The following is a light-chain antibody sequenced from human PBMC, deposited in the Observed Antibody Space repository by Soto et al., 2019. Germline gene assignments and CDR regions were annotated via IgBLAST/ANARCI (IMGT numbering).Light chain of an antibody. J-gene: IGKJ5*01. CDR1: QSVSSY. V-gene: IGKV3-11*01. Sequence: TVLTQSPATLSLSPGERATLSCRASQSVSSYLAWYQQKPGQAPRLLIYDASNRATGIPARFSGSGSGTDFTLTISSLEPEDFAVYYCQQRSNWPITFGQGTRLEIK. CDR3: QQRSNWPIT. CDR2: DAS.